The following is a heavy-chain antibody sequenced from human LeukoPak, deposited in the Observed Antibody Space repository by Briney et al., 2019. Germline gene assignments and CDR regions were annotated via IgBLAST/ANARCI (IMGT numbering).Heavy chain of an antibody. V-gene: IGHV1-69*05. CDR1: GGTFSSHA. D-gene: IGHD4-11*01. J-gene: IGHJ6*03. CDR3: ARASTVTTTLNYYYYMDV. Sequence: ASVKVSCKASGGTFSSHAISWVRQAPGQGLEWMGGIIPIFGTANYAQKFQGRVTITTDESTSTAYMELSSLRSEDTAVYYCARASTVTTTLNYYYYMDVWGKGTTVTVSS. CDR2: IIPIFGTA.